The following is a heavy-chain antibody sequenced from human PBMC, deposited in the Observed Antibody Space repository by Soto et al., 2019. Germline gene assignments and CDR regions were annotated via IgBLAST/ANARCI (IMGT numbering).Heavy chain of an antibody. D-gene: IGHD3-16*01. J-gene: IGHJ5*02. V-gene: IGHV4-34*01. CDR1: GGSFSGYY. CDR2: INHSGST. Sequence: QVQLQQWGAGLLKPSETLSLTCAVYGGSFSGYYWSWIRQPPGKGLEWIGEINHSGSTNYNPSLTSRVTSEVHTSKILFHLTLSSATAAATAVSYCATDSIPGGLRYAGPRGAGGFAPWGQGTLVTVSS. CDR3: ATDSIPGGLRYAGPRGAGGFAP.